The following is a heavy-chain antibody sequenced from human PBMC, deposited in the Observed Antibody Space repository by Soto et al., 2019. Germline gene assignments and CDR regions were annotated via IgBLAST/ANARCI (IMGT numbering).Heavy chain of an antibody. CDR3: ARTPVVVPAAAGTYYFDY. Sequence: QVQLQESGPGLVKPSQTLSLTCTVSGGSISSGGYYWSWIRQHPGKGLEWFGSIYYSGNTYYNPSLKSRVYISVDTSKNQFSLKLSSVTAADTAVYYCARTPVVVPAAAGTYYFDYWGQGTLVTVSS. CDR1: GGSISSGGYY. CDR2: IYYSGNT. V-gene: IGHV4-31*03. J-gene: IGHJ4*02. D-gene: IGHD2-2*01.